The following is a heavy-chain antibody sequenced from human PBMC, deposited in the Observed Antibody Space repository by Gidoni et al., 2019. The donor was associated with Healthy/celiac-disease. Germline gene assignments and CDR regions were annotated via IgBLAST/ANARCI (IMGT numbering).Heavy chain of an antibody. CDR3: AADRADYAAFDI. CDR1: GFPFTSSA. CDR2: IVVGSGNT. Sequence: QMQLVQSGPEVKKPGTSVKVSCQASGFPFTSSAVQWVRQARGQRLEWIGWIVVGSGNTNYAQKFQERVTITRDMSTSTAYMELSSLRSEDTAVYYCAADRADYAAFDIWGQGTMVTVSS. V-gene: IGHV1-58*01. D-gene: IGHD4-17*01. J-gene: IGHJ3*02.